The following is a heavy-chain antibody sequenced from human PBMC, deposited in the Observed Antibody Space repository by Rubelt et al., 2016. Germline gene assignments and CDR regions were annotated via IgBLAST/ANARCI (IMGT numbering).Heavy chain of an antibody. CDR1: GFGFSTLE. CDR2: ILYVGGDK. CDR3: AKEFSHPRGVPNWFDP. D-gene: IGHD3-10*01. V-gene: IGHV3-30*02. Sequence: GGSLRLSCEASGFGFSTLEINWFRQAPGRGLKGVAFILYVGGDKKYGDPVKGRLPISRDIYKNTLYLQMNSLRVEDTAVYYCAKEFSHPRGVPNWFDPWGQGTQVTVSS. J-gene: IGHJ5*02.